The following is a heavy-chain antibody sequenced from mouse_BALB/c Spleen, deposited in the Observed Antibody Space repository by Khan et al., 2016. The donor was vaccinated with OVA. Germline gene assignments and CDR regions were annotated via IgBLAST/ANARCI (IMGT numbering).Heavy chain of an antibody. D-gene: IGHD2-4*01. J-gene: IGHJ3*01. V-gene: IGHV2-2*02. Sequence: VQLQESGPGLVQPSQSLSITCTVSGFSLTNYSVHWVRQSPGKGLEWLGVIWSAGSTDYNAAFISRLTIRKEHSRSQVFFKMNSLQPNDSALYYWSRRGYDYGRGALFAYWGQGTLVTVSA. CDR1: GFSLTNYS. CDR3: SRRGYDYGRGALFAY. CDR2: IWSAGST.